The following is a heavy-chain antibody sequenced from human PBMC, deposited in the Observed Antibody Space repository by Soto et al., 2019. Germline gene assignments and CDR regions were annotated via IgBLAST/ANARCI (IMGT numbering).Heavy chain of an antibody. CDR3: ARGEAI. Sequence: QVQLQESGPGLVQPSQTLSLTCTVSGGPISSGGYFWSWIRQHPGKGLEWIGSIYYSGSTYCIPSLQSRITISVDTSKNQFSLKLSSVTAADTAVYYCARGEAIWGQGTMVTVSS. D-gene: IGHD1-26*01. CDR2: IYYSGST. J-gene: IGHJ3*02. CDR1: GGPISSGGYF. V-gene: IGHV4-31*03.